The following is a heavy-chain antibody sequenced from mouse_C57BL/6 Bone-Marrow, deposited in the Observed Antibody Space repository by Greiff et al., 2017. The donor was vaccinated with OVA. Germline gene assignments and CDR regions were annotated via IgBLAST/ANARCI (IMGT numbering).Heavy chain of an antibody. CDR2: IDPETGGT. J-gene: IGHJ2*01. CDR1: GYTFTDYE. CDR3: TRGPRWLLPPYYFDD. Sequence: VQLKESGAELVRPGASVTLSCKASGYTFTDYEMHWVKQTPVHGLEWIGAIDPETGGTAYNQKFKGKAILTADKSSSTAYMELRGLTSEDSAVYYCTRGPRWLLPPYYFDDWGQGTTLTVSS. D-gene: IGHD2-3*01. V-gene: IGHV1-15*01.